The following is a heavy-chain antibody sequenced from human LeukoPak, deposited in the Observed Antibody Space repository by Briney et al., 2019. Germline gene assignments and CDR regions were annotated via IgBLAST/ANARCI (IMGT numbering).Heavy chain of an antibody. V-gene: IGHV3-23*01. J-gene: IGHJ4*02. CDR1: GFIFSTYW. CDR2: ISGSGGST. D-gene: IGHD1-26*01. CDR3: AKDVQWELGAFDY. Sequence: GGSLRLSCAASGFIFSTYWMSWVRQAPGKGLEWVSAISGSGGSTYYADSVKGRFTISRDNSKNTLYLQMNSLRAEDTAVYYCAKDVQWELGAFDYWGQGTLVTVSS.